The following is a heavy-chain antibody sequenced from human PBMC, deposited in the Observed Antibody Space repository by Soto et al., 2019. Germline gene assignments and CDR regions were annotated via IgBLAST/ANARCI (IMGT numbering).Heavy chain of an antibody. Sequence: QVHLVQSGAEVKKPGASVKVACKGSGYVFTTYGITWVRQAPGQRLEWMGWISAHNGNTNYVQKLQGRVTVTRDTSTSTDYMELRSLRSDDTAVYYCARGRYGDYWGQGALVTVSS. J-gene: IGHJ4*02. D-gene: IGHD1-1*01. CDR2: ISAHNGNT. CDR3: ARGRYGDY. V-gene: IGHV1-18*01. CDR1: GYVFTTYG.